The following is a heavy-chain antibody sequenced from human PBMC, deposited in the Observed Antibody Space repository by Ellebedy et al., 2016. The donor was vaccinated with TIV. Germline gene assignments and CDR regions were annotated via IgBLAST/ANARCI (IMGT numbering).Heavy chain of an antibody. J-gene: IGHJ5*02. V-gene: IGHV1-46*01. Sequence: ASVKVSXXASGYTFTSYYMHWVRQAPGQGLEWMGIINPSGGSTSYAQKFQGRVTMTRDTSTSTVYMELSSLRSEDTAVYYCAREGGGFGDSWPLDPWGQGTLVTVSS. CDR2: INPSGGST. D-gene: IGHD3-10*01. CDR3: AREGGGFGDSWPLDP. CDR1: GYTFTSYY.